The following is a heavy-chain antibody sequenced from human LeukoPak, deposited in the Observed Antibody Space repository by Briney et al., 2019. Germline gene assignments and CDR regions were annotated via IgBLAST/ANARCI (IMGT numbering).Heavy chain of an antibody. D-gene: IGHD1-1*01. V-gene: IGHV3-33*01. Sequence: PGGSLRLSCAASGFTFSSYGMHWVRQAPGKGLEWVAVIWYDGSNKYYADSVKGRFTISRDNSKNTLYLQMNSLRAEDTAVYYCARHGTGTSQYYLDYWGQGTLVTVSS. CDR2: IWYDGSNK. J-gene: IGHJ4*02. CDR1: GFTFSSYG. CDR3: ARHGTGTSQYYLDY.